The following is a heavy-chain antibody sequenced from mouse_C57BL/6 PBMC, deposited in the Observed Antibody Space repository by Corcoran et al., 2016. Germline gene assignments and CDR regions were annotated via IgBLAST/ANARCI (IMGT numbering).Heavy chain of an antibody. CDR3: NGSGYKDFAY. D-gene: IGHD3-2*02. J-gene: IGHJ3*01. CDR1: GYAFSSYW. V-gene: IGHV1-80*01. Sequence: QVQLQQSGAELVTPGSSVTISCKASGYAFSSYWMNWVKQRPGKGLEWIGQIYPGDGDTNYNGKFKGKATLTPDKSSSTAYMQLSSLTSEDSAVYFCNGSGYKDFAYWGQGTLVTVSA. CDR2: IYPGDGDT.